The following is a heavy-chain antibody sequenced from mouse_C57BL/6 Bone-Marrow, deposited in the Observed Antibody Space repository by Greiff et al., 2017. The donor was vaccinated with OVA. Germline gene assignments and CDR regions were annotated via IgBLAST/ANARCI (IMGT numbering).Heavy chain of an antibody. Sequence: EVKLVESGGDLVKPGGSLKLSCAASGFTFSSYGMSWVRQTPDKRLEWVATISSGGSYTYYPDSVKGRFTLSRDKAKNTLYLQMSSLKSEDTAMYYCASDSSYYFDYWGQGTTLTVSS. D-gene: IGHD3-2*01. V-gene: IGHV5-6*01. CDR2: ISSGGSYT. CDR1: GFTFSSYG. J-gene: IGHJ2*01. CDR3: ASDSSYYFDY.